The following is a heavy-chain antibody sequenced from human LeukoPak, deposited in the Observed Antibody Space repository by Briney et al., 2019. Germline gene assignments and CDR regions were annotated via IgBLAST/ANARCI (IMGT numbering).Heavy chain of an antibody. J-gene: IGHJ2*01. D-gene: IGHD5-18*01. CDR3: ARLSGYSYGPKSWYFDL. Sequence: SETLSLTCAVYGGSFSGYYWSWIRQPPGKGLEWIGEINHSGSTNYNPSLKSRVTISVDKSKNQFSLKLSSVTAADTAVYYCARLSGYSYGPKSWYFDLWGRGTLVTVSS. CDR1: GGSFSGYY. V-gene: IGHV4-34*01. CDR2: INHSGST.